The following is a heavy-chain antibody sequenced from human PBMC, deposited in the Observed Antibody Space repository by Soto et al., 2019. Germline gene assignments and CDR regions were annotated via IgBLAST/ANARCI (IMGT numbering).Heavy chain of an antibody. CDR3: ARETPAPSDYYYGMDV. CDR2: ISSSGSTI. Sequence: GGSLRLSCAASGFTFSSYEMNWVRQAPGKGLEWVSYISSSGSTIYYADSVKGRFTISRDNAKNSLYLQMNSLRAADTAVYYCARETPAPSDYYYGMDVWGQGTTVTVSS. D-gene: IGHD2-2*01. V-gene: IGHV3-48*03. J-gene: IGHJ6*02. CDR1: GFTFSSYE.